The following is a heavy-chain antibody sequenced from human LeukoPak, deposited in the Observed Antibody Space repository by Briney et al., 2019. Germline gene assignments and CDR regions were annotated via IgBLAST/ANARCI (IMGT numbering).Heavy chain of an antibody. D-gene: IGHD1-26*01. V-gene: IGHV3-33*01. CDR1: GFTFSSYG. CDR3: ARMGGVGSYHHDAFDI. Sequence: SGGSLRLSCAASGFTFSSYGMHWVRQAPGKGLEWVAVIWYDGSNKYYADSVKGRFTISRDNSKNTLYLQMNSLRAEDTAVYYCARMGGVGSYHHDAFDIWGQGTMVTVPS. CDR2: IWYDGSNK. J-gene: IGHJ3*02.